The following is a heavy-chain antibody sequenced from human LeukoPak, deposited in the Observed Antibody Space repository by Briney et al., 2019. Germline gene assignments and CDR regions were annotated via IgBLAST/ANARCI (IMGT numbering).Heavy chain of an antibody. D-gene: IGHD5-12*01. V-gene: IGHV4-31*03. CDR3: ARVVSSGYDGNWFDP. Sequence: SQTLSLTCTVSGGSISSGGYYWSWSRQHPGKGLEWIGYVYYSGSTYYNPSLKSRVTISVDTSKNQFSLKLSSVTAADTAVYYSARVVSSGYDGNWFDPWGQGTLVTVSS. J-gene: IGHJ5*02. CDR1: GGSISSGGYY. CDR2: VYYSGST.